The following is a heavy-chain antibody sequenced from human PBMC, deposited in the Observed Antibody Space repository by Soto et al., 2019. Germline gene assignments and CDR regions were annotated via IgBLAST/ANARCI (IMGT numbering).Heavy chain of an antibody. CDR2: ISYDENYK. D-gene: IGHD3-3*01. CDR3: ARALDFWSAYFDY. J-gene: IGHJ4*02. V-gene: IGHV3-30-3*01. Sequence: GGSLRLSCAASGFTFRSYAMHWVRQAPGKGLEWVAIISYDENYKYYADSVKGRFTISRDNSKNTLYLQMNSLRTEDTAVYYCARALDFWSAYFDYWGQGSLVTVSS. CDR1: GFTFRSYA.